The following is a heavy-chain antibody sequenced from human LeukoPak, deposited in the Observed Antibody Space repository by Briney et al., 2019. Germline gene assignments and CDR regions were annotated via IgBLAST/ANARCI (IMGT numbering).Heavy chain of an antibody. CDR1: GFSFSNYE. Sequence: GGSLRLFCAASGFSFSNYEMNWVPQTPGRGREGVTYITGSSSQTYYADSVKGRFTISRDHAQNSLYPQMNSLRAEDTAIYYCARRHYDILTGYRDFDYWGQGTLVTVSS. CDR2: ITGSSSQT. V-gene: IGHV3-48*03. J-gene: IGHJ4*02. CDR3: ARRHYDILTGYRDFDY. D-gene: IGHD3-9*01.